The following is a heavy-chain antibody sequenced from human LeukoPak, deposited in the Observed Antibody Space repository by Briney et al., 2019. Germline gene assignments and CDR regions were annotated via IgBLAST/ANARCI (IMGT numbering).Heavy chain of an antibody. CDR3: ARAERIAAHY. V-gene: IGHV4-34*01. D-gene: IGHD6-6*01. CDR1: GGSFSGYY. Sequence: TSETLSLTCAVSGGSFSGYYWTWIRQPPGKGLEWIGEINHSGSTNYNPSLKSRVTISVDTSKNQFSLKLSSVTAADTAVYYCARAERIAAHYWGQGTLVTVSS. J-gene: IGHJ4*02. CDR2: INHSGST.